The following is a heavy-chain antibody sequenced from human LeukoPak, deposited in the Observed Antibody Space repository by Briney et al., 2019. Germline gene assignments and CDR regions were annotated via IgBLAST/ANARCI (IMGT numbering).Heavy chain of an antibody. V-gene: IGHV3-9*01. CDR2: ITWNSNTI. D-gene: IGHD5-18*01. Sequence: GGSLRLSCVASGFTFDDYAIHWVRQAPGKGLEWVSGITWNSNTIGYADSVKGRFTISRDNAKNMLYLQMNSLRADDTAVYYCARGRRYSPIPGSRSKSHSDYWGQGTLVTVSS. CDR3: ARGRRYSPIPGSRSKSHSDY. J-gene: IGHJ4*02. CDR1: GFTFDDYA.